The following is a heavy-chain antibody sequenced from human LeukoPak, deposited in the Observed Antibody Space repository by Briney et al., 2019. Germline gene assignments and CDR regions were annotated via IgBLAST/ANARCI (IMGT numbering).Heavy chain of an antibody. CDR2: ISGDGGST. D-gene: IGHD6-19*01. CDR1: GFTFDDYA. Sequence: GGSLRLSCAASGFTFDDYAMHWVRQAPGKGLEWVSLISGDGGSTYYADSVKGRFTISRDNSKNSLYLQMNSLRTEDTALYYCAKVSRGLPPGIAVAGTRHYYYYGMDVWGQGTTVTVSS. J-gene: IGHJ6*02. CDR3: AKVSRGLPPGIAVAGTRHYYYYGMDV. V-gene: IGHV3-43*02.